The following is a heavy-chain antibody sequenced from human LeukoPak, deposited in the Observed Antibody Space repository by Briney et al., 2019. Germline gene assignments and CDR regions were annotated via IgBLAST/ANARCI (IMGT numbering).Heavy chain of an antibody. J-gene: IGHJ4*02. Sequence: SETLSLTCAVYGGSFSGYYWSWIRQPPGKGLEWIGYIYYSGSTYYNPSLKSRVTISVDTSKNQFSLKLSSVTAADTAVYYCARDASGYDYVPYYFDYWGQGTLVTVSS. CDR3: ARDASGYDYVPYYFDY. CDR2: IYYSGST. CDR1: GGSFSGYY. D-gene: IGHD5-12*01. V-gene: IGHV4-30-4*08.